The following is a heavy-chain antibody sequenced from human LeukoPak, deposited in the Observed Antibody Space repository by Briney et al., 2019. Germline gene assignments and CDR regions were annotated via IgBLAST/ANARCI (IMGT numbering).Heavy chain of an antibody. CDR3: ARGEMATIEDAFDI. CDR2: IYYSGST. V-gene: IGHV4-39*07. Sequence: SETLSLTCTVSGGSISSSSYYWGWIRQPPGKGLEWIGSIYYSGSTYYNPSLKSRVTISVDTSKNQFSLKLSSVTAADTAVYYCARGEMATIEDAFDIWGQGTLVTVSS. D-gene: IGHD5-24*01. J-gene: IGHJ3*02. CDR1: GGSISSSSYY.